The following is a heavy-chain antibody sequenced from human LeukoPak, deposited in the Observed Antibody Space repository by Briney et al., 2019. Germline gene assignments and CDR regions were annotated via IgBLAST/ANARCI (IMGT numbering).Heavy chain of an antibody. Sequence: GGSLRLSCAASGFTFSSYGMSWVRQAPGKGLEWVSAISGSGGSTYYADSVKGRFTISRDNSKNTLYLQMNSLRAEDTAVYYCEKDREDTAYYFDYWGQGTLVTVSS. CDR1: GFTFSSYG. CDR2: ISGSGGST. J-gene: IGHJ4*02. V-gene: IGHV3-23*01. D-gene: IGHD5-18*01. CDR3: EKDREDTAYYFDY.